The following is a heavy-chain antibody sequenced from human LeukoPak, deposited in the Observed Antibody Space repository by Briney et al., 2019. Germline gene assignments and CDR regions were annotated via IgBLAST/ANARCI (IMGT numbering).Heavy chain of an antibody. CDR3: ARGLGSPVGQ. V-gene: IGHV1-8*01. Sequence: ASVKVSCKASGYTFTIYDINWVRQAPGQGLEWMGWMNPKTGNTGYAQNFQGRVSMTSNTSITTAYMELSSLRSEDTAVYYCARGLGSPVGQWGQGTLVTVSS. D-gene: IGHD1-26*01. CDR2: MNPKTGNT. J-gene: IGHJ4*02. CDR1: GYTFTIYD.